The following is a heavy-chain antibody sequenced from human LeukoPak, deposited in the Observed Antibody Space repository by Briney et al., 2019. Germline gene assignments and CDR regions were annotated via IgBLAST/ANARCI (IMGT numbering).Heavy chain of an antibody. V-gene: IGHV3-33*06. CDR2: IWYDGSNK. CDR3: AKVGYSSGWYYFDY. D-gene: IGHD6-19*01. Sequence: GGSLRLSCAASGFPFSSYGMHWVRQAPGKGLEWVAVIWYDGSNKYYADSVKGRFTISRDNSKNTLYLQMNSLRAEDTAVYYCAKVGYSSGWYYFDYWGQGTLVTVSS. CDR1: GFPFSSYG. J-gene: IGHJ4*02.